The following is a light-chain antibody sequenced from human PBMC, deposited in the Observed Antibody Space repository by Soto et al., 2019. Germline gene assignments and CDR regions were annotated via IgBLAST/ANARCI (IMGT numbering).Light chain of an antibody. CDR2: GVS. CDR1: SSDIGGYNF. J-gene: IGLJ1*01. Sequence: QSALTQPASVSGSPGQSITISCTGTSSDIGGYNFVSWYQHHPGKAPRLMIFGVSDRPSGISDRFSGSKSGNTASLTISGLPTEDEADYYCSSYISSTTPYVFGTGTKLTVL. V-gene: IGLV2-14*03. CDR3: SSYISSTTPYV.